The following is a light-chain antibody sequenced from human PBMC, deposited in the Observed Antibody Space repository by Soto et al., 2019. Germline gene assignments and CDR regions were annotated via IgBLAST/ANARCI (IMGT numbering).Light chain of an antibody. CDR2: RAS. J-gene: IGKJ1*01. Sequence: NVLTQSPGTLSLSPGQXATLSCRASQSLRGNYLAWYQQKPGQAPRVLIYRASIRATGISDRFSGSGSGTDFTLTISRLEPEDFAVYYCQHYGASPWTFGQGTKGDIK. V-gene: IGKV3-20*01. CDR3: QHYGASPWT. CDR1: QSLRGNY.